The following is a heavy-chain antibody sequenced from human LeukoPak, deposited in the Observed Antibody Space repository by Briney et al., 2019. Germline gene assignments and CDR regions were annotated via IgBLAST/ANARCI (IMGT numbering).Heavy chain of an antibody. CDR1: GYTFTGYY. CDR2: INPNSGGT. Sequence: ASVKVSCKASGYTFTGYYMHWVRQAPGHGLEWMGWINPNSGGTNYAQKFQGRVTMTRDTSISTAYMELSRLRSDDTAVYYCARENGDYVDALDIWGQGTMVTVSS. D-gene: IGHD4-17*01. V-gene: IGHV1-2*02. CDR3: ARENGDYVDALDI. J-gene: IGHJ3*02.